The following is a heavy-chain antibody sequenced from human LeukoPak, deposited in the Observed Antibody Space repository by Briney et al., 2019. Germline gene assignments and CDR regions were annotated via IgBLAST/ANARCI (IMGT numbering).Heavy chain of an antibody. CDR1: GFTFSSYG. CDR3: AKGAAAEDY. CDR2: ISGSGGNT. Sequence: GGTLRLSRAASGFTFSSYGMSWVRQAPGKGLEWVSAISGSGGNTYYADSVKGRFTISRDNSKNTLYLQMNSLRAEDTAVYYCAKGAAAEDYWGQGTLVTVSS. J-gene: IGHJ4*02. D-gene: IGHD6-13*01. V-gene: IGHV3-23*01.